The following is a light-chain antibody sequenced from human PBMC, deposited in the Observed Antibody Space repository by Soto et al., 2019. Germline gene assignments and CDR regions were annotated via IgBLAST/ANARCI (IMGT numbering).Light chain of an antibody. J-gene: IGKJ1*01. V-gene: IGKV3-20*01. CDR2: GAS. Sequence: EIVLTQSPGTLSLSPGERATLSCRASQSVSSSYLAWYQQKPGQAPRLLIYGASRRATGIPDRFSGGGSGTDFTLTISRLEPEDFAVYYCQQYGSSPRTFGQGTKVDIK. CDR3: QQYGSSPRT. CDR1: QSVSSSY.